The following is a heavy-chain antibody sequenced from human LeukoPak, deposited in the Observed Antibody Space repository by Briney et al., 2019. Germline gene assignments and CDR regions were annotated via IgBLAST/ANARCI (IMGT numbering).Heavy chain of an antibody. CDR3: ARREEMATHFDY. V-gene: IGHV4-39*07. CDR2: IYYSGST. D-gene: IGHD5-24*01. CDR1: GGSISSSYSY. Sequence: SETLSLTCTVSGGSISSSYSYWGWIRQPPGKGLEWIGNIYYSGSTNYNPSLKSRVTISVDTSKNQFSLKLSSVTAADTAVYYCARREEMATHFDYWGQGTLVTVSS. J-gene: IGHJ4*02.